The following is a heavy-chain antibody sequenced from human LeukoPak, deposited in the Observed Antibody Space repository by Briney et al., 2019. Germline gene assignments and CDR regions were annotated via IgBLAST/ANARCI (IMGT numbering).Heavy chain of an antibody. D-gene: IGHD3-22*01. CDR3: AKDRIKLSSCYEGAFDY. J-gene: IGHJ4*02. Sequence: GASLRLSCAASGFTFSSFAMSWVRQAPGKGLEWVSAISVSGGDTYYSDSVKGRFTISRDNSKNTLYLQMNSLRAEDTAVYYCAKDRIKLSSCYEGAFDYWGQGTLVTVFS. CDR1: GFTFSSFA. CDR2: ISVSGGDT. V-gene: IGHV3-23*01.